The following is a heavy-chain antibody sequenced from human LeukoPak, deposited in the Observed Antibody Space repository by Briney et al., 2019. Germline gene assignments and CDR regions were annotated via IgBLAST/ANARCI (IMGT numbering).Heavy chain of an antibody. CDR1: GGTFSIYA. CDR3: TRGRQQWNYCDWLLRRDCYDY. J-gene: IGHJ4*02. Sequence: EASVTVSFTGSGGTFSIYAISWVRQAPGQGLEWMGGIIPIFGTENYAKKFQGRFTITTDESTSTAYLKLSSLRSEDTAVYYCTRGRQQWNYCDWLLRRDCYDYGGQGNLVTVSS. CDR2: IIPIFGTE. D-gene: IGHD3-9*01. V-gene: IGHV1-69*05.